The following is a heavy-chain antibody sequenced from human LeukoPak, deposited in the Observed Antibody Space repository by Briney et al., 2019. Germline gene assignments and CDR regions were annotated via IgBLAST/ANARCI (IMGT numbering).Heavy chain of an antibody. J-gene: IGHJ3*02. CDR1: GGSISSYY. CDR3: ARDSYSSSWYGAFDI. D-gene: IGHD6-13*01. Sequence: SETLSLTCTVSGGSISSYYWSWIRQPAGKGLEWIGRIYTSGSTNYNPSLKSRVTMSVDTSKNQSSLKLSSVTAADTAVYYCARDSYSSSWYGAFDIWGQGTMVTVSS. CDR2: IYTSGST. V-gene: IGHV4-4*07.